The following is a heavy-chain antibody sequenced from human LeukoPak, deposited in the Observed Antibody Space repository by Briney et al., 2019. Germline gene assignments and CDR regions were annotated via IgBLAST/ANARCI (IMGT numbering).Heavy chain of an antibody. CDR3: ARLFSHGCGDY. Sequence: GESLNISCKGSGYTFTSYWIGWVRQMPGKGLEWMGIIYPGDSDTRYSPSFQGQATISADKSITTAYLQWSSLKASDTAMYYCARLFSHGCGDYWGQGILVTVSS. V-gene: IGHV5-51*01. J-gene: IGHJ4*02. CDR1: GYTFTSYW. D-gene: IGHD1-26*01. CDR2: IYPGDSDT.